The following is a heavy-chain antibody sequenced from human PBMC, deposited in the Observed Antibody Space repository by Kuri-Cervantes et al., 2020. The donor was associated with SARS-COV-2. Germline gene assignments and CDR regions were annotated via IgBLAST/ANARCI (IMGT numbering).Heavy chain of an antibody. CDR1: GCSISSISYS. J-gene: IGHJ5*02. V-gene: IGHV4-39*01. CDR3: ARQMMSSITIFGVVITRNWFDP. CDR2: IYYSGST. D-gene: IGHD3-3*01. Sequence: SETLSLSCTVSGCSISSISYSWGWSRQPPGKGLEWIGSIYYSGSTYYNPSLKSRVTISVDTSKNQFSLKLSSVTAADTAVYYCARQMMSSITIFGVVITRNWFDPWGQGTLVTSPQ.